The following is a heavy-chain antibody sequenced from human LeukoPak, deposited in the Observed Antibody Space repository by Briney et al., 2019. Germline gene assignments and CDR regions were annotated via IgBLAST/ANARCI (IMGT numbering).Heavy chain of an antibody. V-gene: IGHV3-23*01. CDR3: AKSRSGSYPDYFDY. J-gene: IGHJ4*02. CDR1: GLTFSSYA. Sequence: GGSLRLSCAASGLTFSSYAMSWVRQAPGKGLEWVSSLSVSGGSTYYAGSVKGRFIISRDNSKNTLYLQMNSLRAEDTAVYYCAKSRSGSYPDYFDYWGQGTLVTVSS. CDR2: LSVSGGST. D-gene: IGHD3-10*01.